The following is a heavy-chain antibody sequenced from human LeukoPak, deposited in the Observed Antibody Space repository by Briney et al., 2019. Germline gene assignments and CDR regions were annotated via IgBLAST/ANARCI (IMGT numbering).Heavy chain of an antibody. D-gene: IGHD3-9*01. J-gene: IGHJ4*02. CDR2: VIPILGIA. V-gene: IGHV1-69*04. Sequence: SVKVSCKASGGTFSSYAISWVRQAPGQGLEWMGRVIPILGIANYAQKFQGRVTITADKSTSTAYMELSSLRSEDTAVYYCASGLDPFDYWGQGTLVTVSS. CDR3: ASGLDPFDY. CDR1: GGTFSSYA.